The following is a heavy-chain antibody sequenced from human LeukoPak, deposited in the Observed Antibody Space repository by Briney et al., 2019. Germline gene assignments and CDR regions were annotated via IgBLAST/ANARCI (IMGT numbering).Heavy chain of an antibody. V-gene: IGHV1-2*06. CDR2: INPKSGGT. Sequence: ASVKVSCKASGYTFIDYHLHWVRQAPGQGLEWMGRINPKSGGTNYAQKFQGRVTMTRDTSISTAYMELSSLRSDDTAVYYCARGVVPAAADDYYYYYMDVWGKGTTVTVSS. CDR1: GYTFIDYH. J-gene: IGHJ6*03. CDR3: ARGVVPAAADDYYYYYMDV. D-gene: IGHD2-2*01.